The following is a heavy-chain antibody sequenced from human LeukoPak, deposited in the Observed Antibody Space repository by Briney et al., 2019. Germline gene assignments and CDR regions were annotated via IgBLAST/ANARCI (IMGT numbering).Heavy chain of an antibody. J-gene: IGHJ4*02. Sequence: PGGSLRLSCAASGFTFSSYWMSWVRQAPGKGLEWVANIKQDGSEKYYVDSVKGRFTISRDNAKNSLYLQMNSLRAEDTAVYYCARGGMVPFIRYYFDYWGQGTLVTVSS. V-gene: IGHV3-7*04. D-gene: IGHD3-16*01. CDR1: GFTFSSYW. CDR2: IKQDGSEK. CDR3: ARGGMVPFIRYYFDY.